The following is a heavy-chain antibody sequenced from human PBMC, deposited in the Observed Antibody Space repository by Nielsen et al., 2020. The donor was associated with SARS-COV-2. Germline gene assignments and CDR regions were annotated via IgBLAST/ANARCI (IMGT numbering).Heavy chain of an antibody. CDR3: ASSGWLDY. V-gene: IGHV3-11*04. CDR2: ITNTGAE. CDR1: GITFSDHY. J-gene: IGHJ4*02. Sequence: GGSLRLSCAASGITFSDHYMTWIRQTPGKGLEWISYITNTGAEYYADSVKGRFTISRDNAQSSLYLLMNNLRAEDTAVYYCASSGWLDYWGQGTRVTVSS. D-gene: IGHD6-19*01.